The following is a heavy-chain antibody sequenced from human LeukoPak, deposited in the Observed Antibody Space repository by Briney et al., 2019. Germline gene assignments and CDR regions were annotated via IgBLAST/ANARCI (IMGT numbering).Heavy chain of an antibody. CDR3: AAIPRKSIAAQQGNWFDP. J-gene: IGHJ5*02. V-gene: IGHV4-59*01. Sequence: SETLSLTCTVSGGSISSYYWSWIRQPPGKGLEWIGYIYYSGSTNYNPSLKSRVTISVDTSKNQFSLKLSSVTAADTAVYYCAAIPRKSIAAQQGNWFDPWGQGTLVTVSS. CDR2: IYYSGST. CDR1: GGSISSYY. D-gene: IGHD6-6*01.